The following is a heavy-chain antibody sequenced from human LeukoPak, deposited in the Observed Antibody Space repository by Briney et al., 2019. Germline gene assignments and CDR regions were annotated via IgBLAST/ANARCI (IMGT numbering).Heavy chain of an antibody. J-gene: IGHJ4*02. D-gene: IGHD5-24*01. V-gene: IGHV4-39*07. CDR3: ARLVEMATIVDY. CDR1: GGSISSSNFY. CDR2: IYYSGST. Sequence: SETLSLTCTVSGGSISSSNFYWGWIRQPPGKGLEWIGSIYYSGSTYYNPSLKSRVTISVDTSKNQFSLKLSSVTAADTAVYYCARLVEMATIVDYWGQGTLVTVSS.